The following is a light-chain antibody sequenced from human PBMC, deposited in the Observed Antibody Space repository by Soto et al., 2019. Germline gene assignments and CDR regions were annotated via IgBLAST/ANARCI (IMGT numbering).Light chain of an antibody. CDR2: KAS. Sequence: DIQMTQSPSTLSASVGDRVTISCQASETVNVWLAWYQQKPGKAPKLLSYKASSLEAGVPSRFSASGSGTELTLTISSLQPDDFATYYCQQYNSYPYTFGQGTKVEVK. V-gene: IGKV1-5*03. CDR3: QQYNSYPYT. J-gene: IGKJ2*01. CDR1: ETVNVW.